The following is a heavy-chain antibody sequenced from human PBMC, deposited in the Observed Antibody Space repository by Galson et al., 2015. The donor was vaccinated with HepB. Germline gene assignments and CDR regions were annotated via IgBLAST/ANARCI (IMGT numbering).Heavy chain of an antibody. CDR3: AKDLGPWIVATLDY. CDR1: GFTLTNYG. J-gene: IGHJ4*02. D-gene: IGHD5-12*01. CDR2: ISYDGSNK. V-gene: IGHV3-30*18. Sequence: SLRLSCAASGFTLTNYGMHWVRQAPGKGLEWVAVISYDGSNKYYADSVKGRFTISRDNSKNTLYLQMTSLRAEDTAVYYCAKDLGPWIVATLDYWGQGTLVTVSS.